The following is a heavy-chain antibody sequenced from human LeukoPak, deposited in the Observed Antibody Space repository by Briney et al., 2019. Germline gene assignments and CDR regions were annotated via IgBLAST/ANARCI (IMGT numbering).Heavy chain of an antibody. V-gene: IGHV4-59*08. CDR3: ARLPDYPYYFDY. CDR2: IYYSGST. J-gene: IGHJ4*02. Sequence: SETLSLTCTVSGGSISSYYWSWIRQPPGKGLEWIAYIYYSGSTNYNPSLKSRVTISVDTSKNQFSLKLSSVTAADTAEYYCARLPDYPYYFDYWGQGTLVTVSS. D-gene: IGHD4-11*01. CDR1: GGSISSYY.